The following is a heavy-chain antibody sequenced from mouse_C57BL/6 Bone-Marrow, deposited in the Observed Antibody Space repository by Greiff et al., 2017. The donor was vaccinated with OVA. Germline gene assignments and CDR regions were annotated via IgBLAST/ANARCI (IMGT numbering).Heavy chain of an antibody. CDR3: AIYDGYYPAWFAY. CDR1: GYSITSGYY. J-gene: IGHJ3*01. Sequence: DVQLQESGPGLVKPSQSLPLTCSVTGYSITSGYYWNWIRQFPGNKLEWMGYISYDGSNNYNPSLKNRISITRDTSKNQFFLKLNSVTTEDTATYYCAIYDGYYPAWFAYWGQGTLVTVSA. D-gene: IGHD2-3*01. V-gene: IGHV3-6*01. CDR2: ISYDGSN.